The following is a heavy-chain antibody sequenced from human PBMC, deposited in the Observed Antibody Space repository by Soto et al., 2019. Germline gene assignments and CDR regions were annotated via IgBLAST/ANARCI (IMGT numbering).Heavy chain of an antibody. J-gene: IGHJ6*02. CDR1: GGTFSSYA. CDR2: IIPIFGTA. CDR3: ASGWNDAGDYYYYGMDV. Sequence: QVQLVQSGAEVKKPGSSVKVSCKASGGTFSSYAISWVRQAPGQGLEWMGGIIPIFGTANYAQKFQGRVTITADESTSTAYMELSSLRSEDTAVYYCASGWNDAGDYYYYGMDVWGQGTTVTVSS. V-gene: IGHV1-69*12. D-gene: IGHD1-1*01.